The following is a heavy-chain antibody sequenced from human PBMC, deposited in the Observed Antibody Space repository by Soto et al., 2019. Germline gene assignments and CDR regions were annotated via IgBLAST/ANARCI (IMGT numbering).Heavy chain of an antibody. CDR1: GFNFSNYW. D-gene: IGHD5-18*01. V-gene: IGHV3-74*01. Sequence: EVQLVESGGGLVQPGGSLRLSCAASGFNFSNYWMHWVRQAPGKGLVWVSRINTDGSGTTYADSVKGRFTMSRDNAKNTLYLQMNGLRAEDTAVYYCARGASGYSYGWGHGTLVTVSS. CDR3: ARGASGYSYG. J-gene: IGHJ4*01. CDR2: INTDGSGT.